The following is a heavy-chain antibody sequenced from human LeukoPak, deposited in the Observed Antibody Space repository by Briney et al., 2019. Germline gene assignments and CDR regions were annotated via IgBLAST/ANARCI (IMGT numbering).Heavy chain of an antibody. Sequence: GGSLRLSCAASGFTFSSYSMNWVRQAPGKGLEWVSYISSSSSTIYYADSVKGRFTISRDNSKNTLYLQMNSLRAEDTAVYYRARDWLMMDVWGQGTTVTVSS. D-gene: IGHD5-12*01. CDR3: ARDWLMMDV. V-gene: IGHV3-48*01. CDR2: ISSSSSTI. J-gene: IGHJ6*02. CDR1: GFTFSSYS.